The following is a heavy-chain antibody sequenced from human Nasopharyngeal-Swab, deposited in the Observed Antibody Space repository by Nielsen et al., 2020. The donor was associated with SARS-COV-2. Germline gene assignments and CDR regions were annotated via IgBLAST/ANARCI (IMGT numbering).Heavy chain of an antibody. CDR2: IWYDGSNK. CDR3: ARDLTIDYTSPDY. D-gene: IGHD4-11*01. J-gene: IGHJ4*02. Sequence: GGSLRPSCAASGFTSSSYGMHWVRQAPGKGLEWVAVIWYDGSNKYYADSVKGRFTISRDNSKNTLYLQMNSLRAEDTAVYYCARDLTIDYTSPDYWGQGTLVTVSS. V-gene: IGHV3-33*01. CDR1: GFTSSSYG.